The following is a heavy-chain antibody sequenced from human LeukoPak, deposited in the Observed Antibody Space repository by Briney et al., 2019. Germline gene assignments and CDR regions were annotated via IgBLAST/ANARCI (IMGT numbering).Heavy chain of an antibody. J-gene: IGHJ4*02. CDR2: INHSGST. V-gene: IGHV4-34*01. D-gene: IGHD3-3*01. CDR1: GGSFSGYY. CDR3: ARLSPDITIFGVVPG. Sequence: EASETLSLTCAVYGGSFSGYYWSWIRQPPGKGLEWIGEINHSGSTNYNPSLKSRVTISVDTSKNQFSLKLSSVTAADTAVYYCARLSPDITIFGVVPGGGQGTLVTVSS.